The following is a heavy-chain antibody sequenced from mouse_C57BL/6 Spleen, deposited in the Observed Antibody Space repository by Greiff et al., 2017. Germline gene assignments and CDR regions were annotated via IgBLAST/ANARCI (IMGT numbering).Heavy chain of an antibody. J-gene: IGHJ4*01. Sequence: QVQLQQSGPELVKPGASVKISCKASGYAFSSSWMNWVKQRPGKGLEWIGRIYPGDGDTNYNGKFKGKATLTADKSSSTAYMQLSSLTSEDSAVYFCARSGDGYYKDYAMDYWGQGTSVTVSS. CDR3: ARSGDGYYKDYAMDY. CDR2: IYPGDGDT. V-gene: IGHV1-82*01. CDR1: GYAFSSSW. D-gene: IGHD2-3*01.